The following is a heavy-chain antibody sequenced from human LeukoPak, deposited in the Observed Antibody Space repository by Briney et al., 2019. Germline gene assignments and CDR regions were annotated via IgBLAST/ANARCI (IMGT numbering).Heavy chain of an antibody. Sequence: GGSLRLSCAASGFTFSSYAMHWVRRAPGKGLEWVAVISYDGSNKYYADSVKGRFTISRDNSKNTLYLQMNSLRAEDTAVYYCARVLAAGTLDYWGQGTLVTVSS. CDR1: GFTFSSYA. J-gene: IGHJ4*02. V-gene: IGHV3-30*04. D-gene: IGHD6-13*01. CDR3: ARVLAAGTLDY. CDR2: ISYDGSNK.